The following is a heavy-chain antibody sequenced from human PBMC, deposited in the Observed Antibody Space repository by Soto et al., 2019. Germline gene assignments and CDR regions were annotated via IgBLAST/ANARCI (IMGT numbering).Heavy chain of an antibody. J-gene: IGHJ4*02. D-gene: IGHD3-22*01. CDR2: INPNNGDT. V-gene: IGHV1-2*02. Sequence: ASVKVSCKTSGYTFTGYYMHWVRQAPGQGLEWMGWINPNNGDTNYAQNFQGRVTMTRDTSISTASMELSRLRSDDRAVYSCARIKISYDSRGSVDYWGQGTLVTVSS. CDR3: ARIKISYDSRGSVDY. CDR1: GYTFTGYY.